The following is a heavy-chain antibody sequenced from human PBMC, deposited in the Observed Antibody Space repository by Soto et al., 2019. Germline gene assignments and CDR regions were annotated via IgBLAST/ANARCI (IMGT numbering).Heavy chain of an antibody. CDR3: AKQYSSSYVPIDY. V-gene: IGHV3-30*18. J-gene: IGHJ4*02. CDR2: ISYDGSNK. Sequence: GGSLRLSCAASGFTFSSYCMHWVRQAPGKGLEWVAVISYDGSNKYYADSVKGRFTISRDNSKNALYLQMNSLRAEDTAVYYCAKQYSSSYVPIDYWGQGTLVTVSS. CDR1: GFTFSSYC. D-gene: IGHD6-6*01.